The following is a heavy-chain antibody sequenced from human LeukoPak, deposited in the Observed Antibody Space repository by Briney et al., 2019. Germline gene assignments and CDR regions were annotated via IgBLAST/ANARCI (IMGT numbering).Heavy chain of an antibody. Sequence: SVKVSCKASGGTFSSYAISWVRQAPGQGLEWMGGIIPIFGTANYAQKSQGRVTITTDESTSTAYMELSSLRSEDTAVYYCATSPSSGWYPDYWGQGTLVTVSS. CDR1: GGTFSSYA. V-gene: IGHV1-69*05. D-gene: IGHD6-19*01. CDR3: ATSPSSGWYPDY. J-gene: IGHJ4*02. CDR2: IIPIFGTA.